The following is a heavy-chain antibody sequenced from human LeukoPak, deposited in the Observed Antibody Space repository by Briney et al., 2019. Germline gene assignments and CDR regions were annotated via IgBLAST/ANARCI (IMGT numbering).Heavy chain of an antibody. CDR3: AKGFSYAYDY. D-gene: IGHD3-16*01. V-gene: IGHV3-23*01. J-gene: IGHJ4*02. CDR1: GFTLSSYV. CDR2: IIGRGDRT. Sequence: GGSLRLSCAASGFTLSSYVMNWVRQAPGKGLEWVSHIIGRGDRTYYADSVKGRFTISRDNSKNTLFLQMNSLGAEDTAVYYCAKGFSYAYDYWGQGTLVTVSS.